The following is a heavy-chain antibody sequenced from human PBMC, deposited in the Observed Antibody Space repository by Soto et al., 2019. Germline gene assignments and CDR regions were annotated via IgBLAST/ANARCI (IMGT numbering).Heavy chain of an antibody. CDR2: INAGNGNT. J-gene: IGHJ2*01. V-gene: IGHV1-3*01. D-gene: IGHD6-19*01. CDR3: ARSGYSSGWYHWYFDF. Sequence: ASVKVSCKASGHTFTNYGIHWVRQAPGQRLEWMGWINAGNGNTKYSQKLQGRVTITRDTSASTAYMELTSLISEDTAVYYCARSGYSSGWYHWYFDFWGRGTLVTVSS. CDR1: GHTFTNYG.